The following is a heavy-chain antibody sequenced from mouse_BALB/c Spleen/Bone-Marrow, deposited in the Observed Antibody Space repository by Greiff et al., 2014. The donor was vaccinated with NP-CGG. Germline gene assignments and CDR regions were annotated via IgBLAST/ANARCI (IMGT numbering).Heavy chain of an antibody. J-gene: IGHJ4*01. CDR3: ARGVVYYYAMDY. V-gene: IGHV1-69*02. Sequence: QVQLKESGAELVKPGASVKLSCKASGYTSTNYWMHWVKQRPGQGLEWIGEIDPSDSYSNYNQNFKGKATLTVDKSSSTAYMQLTSLTSEDSAVYYCARGVVYYYAMDYWGQGTSVTVSS. CDR1: GYTSTNYW. CDR2: IDPSDSYS.